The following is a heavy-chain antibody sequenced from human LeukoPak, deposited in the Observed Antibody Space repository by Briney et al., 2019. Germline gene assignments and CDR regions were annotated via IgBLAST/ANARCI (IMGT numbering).Heavy chain of an antibody. CDR2: IYSGGST. CDR1: GYTVSSNY. V-gene: IGHV3-66*01. CDR3: ARDRAKYGSGKDI. Sequence: GGSLRLSCAASGYTVSSNYMSWVRQAPGKGLEWVSVIYSGGSTYYADSVKGRFTISRDNSKNTLYLQMNSLRAEDTAVYYCARDRAKYGSGKDIWGQGTMVTVPS. J-gene: IGHJ3*02. D-gene: IGHD3-10*01.